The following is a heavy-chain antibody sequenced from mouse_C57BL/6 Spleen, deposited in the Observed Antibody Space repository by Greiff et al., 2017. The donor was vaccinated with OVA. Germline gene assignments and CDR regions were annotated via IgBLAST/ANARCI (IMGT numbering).Heavy chain of an antibody. J-gene: IGHJ4*01. Sequence: EVQGVESGGGLVKPGGSLKLSCAASGFTFSDYGMHWVRQAPEKGLEWVAYISSGSSIIYYEDTVKGRFTISRDNANNTVFLQMTSLRSEDTAMYYCARPGYYYGSRRDYAMDYWGQGTSVTVSS. CDR2: ISSGSSII. CDR3: ARPGYYYGSRRDYAMDY. CDR1: GFTFSDYG. V-gene: IGHV5-17*01. D-gene: IGHD1-1*01.